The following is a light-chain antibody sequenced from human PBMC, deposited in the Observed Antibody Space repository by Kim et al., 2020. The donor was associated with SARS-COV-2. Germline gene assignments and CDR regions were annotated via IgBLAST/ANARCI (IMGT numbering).Light chain of an antibody. CDR1: QSISRR. CDR3: QEYNGYSWI. V-gene: IGKV1-5*01. CDR2: EAS. Sequence: DIQMTQSPSTLSASVGDRVTVTFRASQSISRRVAWYQQKPGKAPKLLIFEASNLEGGVSSRFSGSGSVTEFTLTINSVQPDDFATYYCQEYNGYSWIFGQGTKV. J-gene: IGKJ1*01.